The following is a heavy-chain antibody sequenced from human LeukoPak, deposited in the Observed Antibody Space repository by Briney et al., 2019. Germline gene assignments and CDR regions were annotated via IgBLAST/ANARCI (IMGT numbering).Heavy chain of an antibody. D-gene: IGHD5-24*01. CDR3: ARVGEKACHLWPEIDY. J-gene: IGHJ4*02. CDR2: IYSDNT. CDR1: GFTVSSNS. V-gene: IGHV3-53*01. Sequence: GGSLRLSCTVSGFTVSSNSMSWVRQAPGKGLEWVSFIYSDNTHYSDSVKGRFTISRDNSKNTLYLQMNRLRAEDTALYYCARVGEKACHLWPEIDYWGQGTLVTVSS.